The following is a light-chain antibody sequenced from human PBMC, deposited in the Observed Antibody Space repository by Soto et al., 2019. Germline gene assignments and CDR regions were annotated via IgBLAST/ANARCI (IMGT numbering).Light chain of an antibody. CDR2: GNS. CDR1: SSNIGAGYD. CDR3: QSYDSSLSGVV. V-gene: IGLV1-40*01. J-gene: IGLJ2*01. Sequence: QSVLTQPPSVSGAPGQRVTISCTGSSSNIGAGYDVHWYQQLPGTAPKLLIYGNSNRPSGVPDRFSDSKSGTSASLAITGLQAEDEADYYCQSYDSSLSGVVFVGGTKLTVL.